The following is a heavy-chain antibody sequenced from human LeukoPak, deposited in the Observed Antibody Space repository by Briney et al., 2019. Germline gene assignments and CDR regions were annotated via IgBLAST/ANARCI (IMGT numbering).Heavy chain of an antibody. V-gene: IGHV1-46*01. CDR1: GYTFTSYR. CDR2: IYPSGETT. Sequence: ASVKVSCKASGYTFTSYRLHWVRQAPGQGLEWMGIIYPSGETTSYAQNFQGRVTMTRDTSTSTVYMELSSLRSEDTAVYYCARGWDMGDYLDYWGQGTLVTVSS. D-gene: IGHD1-26*01. CDR3: ARGWDMGDYLDY. J-gene: IGHJ4*02.